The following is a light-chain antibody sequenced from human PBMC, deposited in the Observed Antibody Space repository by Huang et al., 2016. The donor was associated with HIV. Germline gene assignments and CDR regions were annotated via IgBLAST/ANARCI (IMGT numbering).Light chain of an antibody. J-gene: IGKJ4*01. CDR2: DAS. V-gene: IGKV3-15*01. CDR1: QTLASS. CDR3: QQYYNWPLT. Sequence: EIVMTQSPASLSVSPGERATLSCRASQTLASSLAWYQQKPGQAPRLLMFDASTRATCIPARFSGSGSGTEFTLTISSLQSEDFAVYYCQQYYNWPLTFGEGTKVEIK.